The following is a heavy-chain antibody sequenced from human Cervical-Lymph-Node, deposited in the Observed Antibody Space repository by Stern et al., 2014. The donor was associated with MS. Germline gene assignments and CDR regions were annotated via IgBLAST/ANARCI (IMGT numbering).Heavy chain of an antibody. CDR1: GYTFTSYG. V-gene: IGHV1-18*04. CDR2: ISAYNGNT. D-gene: IGHD6-6*01. CDR3: ARDRDSSSPYYYYGMDV. Sequence: VHLVESGAEVKKPGASVKVSCKASGYTFTSYGISWVRQAPGQGLEWMGWISAYNGNTNYAQKLQGRVTMTTDTSTSTAYMELRSLRSDDTAVYYCARDRDSSSPYYYYGMDVWGQGTTVTVSS. J-gene: IGHJ6*02.